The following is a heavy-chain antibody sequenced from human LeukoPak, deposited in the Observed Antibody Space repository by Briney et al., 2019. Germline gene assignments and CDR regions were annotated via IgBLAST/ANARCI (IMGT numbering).Heavy chain of an antibody. CDR1: AGPISNYY. V-gene: IGHV4-4*09. J-gene: IGHJ4*02. CDR2: IYSSGSA. Sequence: SETLYLTCTVSAGPISNYYWSWIRQPPGKGLEWIGYIYSSGSARYNASLKSRVTISLDTSKSQFSLKLSSVTAAHTAVYYCARFSGSYWDYWGQGTLVTV. CDR3: ARFSGSYWDY. D-gene: IGHD1-26*01.